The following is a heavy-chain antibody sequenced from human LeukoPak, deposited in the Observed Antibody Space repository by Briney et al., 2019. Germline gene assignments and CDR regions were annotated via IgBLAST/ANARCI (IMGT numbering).Heavy chain of an antibody. D-gene: IGHD4-17*01. CDR1: GFTFSSYA. J-gene: IGHJ4*02. V-gene: IGHV3-48*02. CDR3: ARDNDYAFDY. CDR2: ISSSSSTK. Sequence: PGGSLRLSCAASGFTFSSYAMSWVRQAPGKGLEWVSYISSSSSTKSYADSVKGRFTISRDNAKNSLSLQMNSLRDEDTAVYYCARDNDYAFDYWGQGTLVTVSS.